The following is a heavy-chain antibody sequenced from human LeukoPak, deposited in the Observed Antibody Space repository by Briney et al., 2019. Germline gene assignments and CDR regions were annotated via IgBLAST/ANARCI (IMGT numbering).Heavy chain of an antibody. CDR2: ISYDGSDK. CDR3: ARVSAAGTFVPSGMDV. Sequence: GGSLRLSCAASGFTFSSYAMHWVRQAPGKGLEWVAVISYDGSDKYYADSVKGRFTISRDNSKNTLYLQMNSLRAEDTAVYYCARVSAAGTFVPSGMDVWGQGTTVTVSS. V-gene: IGHV3-30-3*01. CDR1: GFTFSSYA. D-gene: IGHD6-13*01. J-gene: IGHJ6*02.